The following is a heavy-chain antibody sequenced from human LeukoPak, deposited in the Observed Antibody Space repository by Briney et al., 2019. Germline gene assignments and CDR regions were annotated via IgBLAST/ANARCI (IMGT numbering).Heavy chain of an antibody. CDR1: GYTFTGYY. CDR3: ARNLHYYDSSGDAFDI. V-gene: IGHV1-2*02. D-gene: IGHD3-22*01. CDR2: INPNSGGT. Sequence: ASVEVSCKASGYTFTGYYMHWVRQAPGQGVEWMGWINPNSGGTNYAQKFQGRVTMTRDTSISTAYMELSRLRSDDTAVYYCARNLHYYDSSGDAFDIWGQGTMVTVSS. J-gene: IGHJ3*02.